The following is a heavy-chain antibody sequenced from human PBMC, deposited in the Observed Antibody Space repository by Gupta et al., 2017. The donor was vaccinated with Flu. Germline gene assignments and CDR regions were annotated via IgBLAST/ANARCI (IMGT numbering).Heavy chain of an antibody. CDR1: GFPFGSYA. V-gene: IGHV3-23*01. CDR3: AKNEGDTTPNYYFDY. CDR2: IYGSGGGP. D-gene: IGHD1-26*01. Sequence: EVQLLESGGGLVQPGGSLRLSCAASGFPFGSYAMSWVRQAPGKGLEWVSGIYGSGGGPSYADSVKGRFTISRDNSKNTLYLQMSSLRAEDTAVYYCAKNEGDTTPNYYFDYWGQGALVTVSS. J-gene: IGHJ4*02.